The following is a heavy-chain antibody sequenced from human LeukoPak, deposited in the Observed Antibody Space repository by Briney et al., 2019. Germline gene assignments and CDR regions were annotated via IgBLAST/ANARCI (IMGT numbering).Heavy chain of an antibody. V-gene: IGHV1-18*01. Sequence: GASVKVSCKASGYTFTSYAIGWVRQAPGQGLEWMGWVSAYNGATNYEQKFQGRVTMTTDTPTSTGYMEVRSLTSDDTAVYYCTRVDLSWDSSGYSQAANDYWGQGTLVIVSS. CDR1: GYTFTSYA. CDR2: VSAYNGAT. CDR3: TRVDLSWDSSGYSQAANDY. D-gene: IGHD3-22*01. J-gene: IGHJ4*02.